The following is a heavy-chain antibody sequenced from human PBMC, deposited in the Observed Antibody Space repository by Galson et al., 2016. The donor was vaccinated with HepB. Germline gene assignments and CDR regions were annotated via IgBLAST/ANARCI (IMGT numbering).Heavy chain of an antibody. D-gene: IGHD3-3*01. J-gene: IGHJ4*02. CDR3: ARRLFGEAPPLD. CDR1: GSNFADHW. V-gene: IGHV5-51*03. CDR2: IYPADSNT. Sequence: QSGAEVKKPGESLKISCKASGSNFADHWIGWVRHMPGKGPEWVGVIYPADSNTRYSPSLQGHVTLSVDKSISTAYLHWSSLKASDSAMYYCARRLFGEAPPLDWGQGTLVTVSS.